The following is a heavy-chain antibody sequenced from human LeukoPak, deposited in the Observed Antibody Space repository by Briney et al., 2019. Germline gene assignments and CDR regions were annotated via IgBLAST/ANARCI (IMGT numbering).Heavy chain of an antibody. V-gene: IGHV3-74*01. CDR3: VRDIQGWFDP. CDR1: GFSFGSYW. J-gene: IGHJ5*02. CDR2: INNGGSNT. Sequence: GGSLRLSCAASGFSFGSYWMNWARQPPGKGLVWVSQINNGGSNTNYADSVKGRFTISRDNAKNMLYLQMDSLRAEDTAVYYCVRDIQGWFDPWGQGTLVTVSS.